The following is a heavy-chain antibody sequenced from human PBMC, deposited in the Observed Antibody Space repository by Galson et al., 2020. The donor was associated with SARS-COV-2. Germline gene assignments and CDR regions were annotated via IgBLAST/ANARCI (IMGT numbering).Heavy chain of an antibody. J-gene: IGHJ6*02. CDR3: ARDWGSAAAAHYGMDV. CDR1: GFTFSSYA. CDR2: ISYDGSNK. D-gene: IGHD6-13*01. V-gene: IGHV3-30-3*01. Sequence: TGGSLRLSCAASGFTFSSYAMHWVRQAPGKGLEWVAVISYDGSNKYYADSVKGRFTISRDNSKNTLYLQMNSLRAEDTAVYYCARDWGSAAAAHYGMDVWGQGTTVTVSS.